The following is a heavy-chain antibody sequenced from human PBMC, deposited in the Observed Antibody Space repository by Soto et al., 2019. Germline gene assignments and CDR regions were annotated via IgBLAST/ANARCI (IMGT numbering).Heavy chain of an antibody. J-gene: IGHJ4*02. CDR2: ISGSGGST. CDR3: ARLPSTGTRAGYFDY. V-gene: IGHV3-23*01. D-gene: IGHD1-7*01. CDR1: GFTFGSYA. Sequence: PGGSLRLSWTASGFTFGSYARRWVRQAPGKGLEWVSAISGSGGSTYCADSVKGRFTISRDNSKNTLYLQMNSLRAEDTAVYYCARLPSTGTRAGYFDYWGQGTLVIVSS.